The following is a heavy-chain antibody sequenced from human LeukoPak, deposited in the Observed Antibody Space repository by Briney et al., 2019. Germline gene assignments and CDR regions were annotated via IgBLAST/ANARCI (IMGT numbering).Heavy chain of an antibody. CDR3: GKTTVGYSSGQKPAWPVDY. Sequence: GGSLRLSCEASGFTFSSHAMYWVRQAPGKGLEWVAGIFGSGGSPHYADPVKGRFTISRDNSRNTVYLQINSLRAEDTAVYYCGKTTVGYSSGQKPAWPVDYWGQGTMVTVSS. CDR1: GFTFSSHA. D-gene: IGHD5-18*01. V-gene: IGHV3-23*01. J-gene: IGHJ4*02. CDR2: IFGSGGSP.